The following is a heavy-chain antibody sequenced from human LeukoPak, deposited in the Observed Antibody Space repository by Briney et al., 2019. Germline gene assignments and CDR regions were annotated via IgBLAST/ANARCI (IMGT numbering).Heavy chain of an antibody. CDR2: LSDSADGT. J-gene: IGHJ4*02. Sequence: GGSLTLPCGLSGITHSNYGMMWPRHAPGEGLEWVACLSDSADGTNYADPVKRRLTISRDNSKNTLFLQMDRLRAEDTAVYFCAKRGVVVRVFLVGFHKEAYYFDSWGQGAQVTVSS. V-gene: IGHV3-23*01. CDR1: GITHSNYG. CDR3: AKRGVVVRVFLVGFHKEAYYFDS. D-gene: IGHD3-16*02.